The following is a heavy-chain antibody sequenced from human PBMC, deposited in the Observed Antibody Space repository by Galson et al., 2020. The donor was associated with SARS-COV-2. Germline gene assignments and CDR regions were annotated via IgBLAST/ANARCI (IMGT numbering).Heavy chain of an antibody. CDR3: ARGTTYYDFWSGYPNGYYYYMDV. CDR1: GGSISSGGYY. D-gene: IGHD3-3*01. Sequence: SETLSLTCTVSGGSISSGGYYWSWIRQHPGKGQEWIEYIYYSGSTYYNPSLKSRATIAVDTSKNQFSLKLSSVTAADTAVYYCARGTTYYDFWSGYPNGYYYYMDVWGKGTTVTVSS. V-gene: IGHV4-31*03. CDR2: IYYSGST. J-gene: IGHJ6*03.